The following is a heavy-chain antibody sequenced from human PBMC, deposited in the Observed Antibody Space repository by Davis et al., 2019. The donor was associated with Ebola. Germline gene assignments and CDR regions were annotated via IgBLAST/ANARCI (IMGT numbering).Heavy chain of an antibody. CDR2: IYTGDSDT. CDR3: ATLRRTITGMDDGFDI. V-gene: IGHV5-51*01. CDR1: GNSFTNHW. D-gene: IGHD1-20*01. J-gene: IGHJ3*02. Sequence: GESLKISCKDSGNSFTNHWIGWVRQMPGKGLEWMGIIYTGDSDTRYSPSFRGQVTISADKSFKTAFLQWSSLKASDTARYYCATLRRTITGMDDGFDIWGQGTMVTVSS.